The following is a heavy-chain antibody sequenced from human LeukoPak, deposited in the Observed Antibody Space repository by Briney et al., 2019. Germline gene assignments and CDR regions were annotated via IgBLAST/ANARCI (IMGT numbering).Heavy chain of an antibody. CDR1: GYTFTSYY. D-gene: IGHD4-11*01. Sequence: EASVKVSCKASGYTFTSYYMHWVRQAPGQGLEWMGIINPSGGSTNYAQKFQGRVTMTRDTSTSTVYMELSSLRSEDSAVYYCARWTTTYLDYWGQGTLVTVSS. V-gene: IGHV1-46*01. CDR2: INPSGGST. CDR3: ARWTTTYLDY. J-gene: IGHJ4*02.